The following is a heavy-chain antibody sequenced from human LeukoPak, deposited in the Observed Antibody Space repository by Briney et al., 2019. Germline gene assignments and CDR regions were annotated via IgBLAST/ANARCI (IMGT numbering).Heavy chain of an antibody. CDR2: IYYSGST. D-gene: IGHD5-24*01. J-gene: IGHJ5*02. Sequence: SETLSLTCTVSGGSMRSYYWSWIRQPPGKGLEWIGYIYYSGSTNYNPSLKSRVTISVDTSKNQFSLKLSSVTAADTAVYYCARHFTDSRDGLSWRFDPWGQGTLVTVSS. V-gene: IGHV4-59*08. CDR3: ARHFTDSRDGLSWRFDP. CDR1: GGSMRSYY.